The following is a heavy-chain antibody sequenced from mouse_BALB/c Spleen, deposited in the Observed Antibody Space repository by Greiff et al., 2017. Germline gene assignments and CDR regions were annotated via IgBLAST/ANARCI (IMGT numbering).Heavy chain of an antibody. D-gene: IGHD2-4*01. J-gene: IGHJ2*01. CDR1: GFTFSDYY. Sequence: EVKLVESGGGLVKPGGSLKLSCAASGFTFSDYYMYWVRQTPEKRLEWVATISDGGSYTYYPDSVKGRFTISRDNAKNNLYLQMSSLKSEDTAMYYCAREDDYDGYWGQGTTLTVSS. CDR2: ISDGGSYT. CDR3: AREDDYDGY. V-gene: IGHV5-4*02.